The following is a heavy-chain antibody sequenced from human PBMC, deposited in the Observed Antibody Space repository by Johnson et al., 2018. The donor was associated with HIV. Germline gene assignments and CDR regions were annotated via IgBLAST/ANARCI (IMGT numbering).Heavy chain of an antibody. CDR1: GFTFSSYA. Sequence: QVQLVESGGGVVQPGRSLRLSCAASGFTFSSYAMHWVRQAPGKGLEWVAVISYDGGTTYYSDSVKGRFTISRDNSKNTLYLQLNSLRAEDTALYYCAKDIGYSSGLGNTGFEIWGLGTMVTVSS. CDR2: ISYDGGTT. V-gene: IGHV3-30-3*01. J-gene: IGHJ3*02. D-gene: IGHD6-19*01. CDR3: AKDIGYSSGLGNTGFEI.